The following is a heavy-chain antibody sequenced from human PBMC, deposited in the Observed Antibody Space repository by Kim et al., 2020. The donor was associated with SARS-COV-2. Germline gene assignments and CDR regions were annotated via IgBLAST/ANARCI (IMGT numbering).Heavy chain of an antibody. CDR2: TRNKANSYTT. CDR3: ARARGGYMDY. D-gene: IGHD3-16*01. CDR1: GFTFSDHY. Sequence: GGSLRLSCAASGFTFSDHYMDWVRQAPGKGLEWVGRTRNKANSYTTEYAASVKGRFTISRDDSKNSLYLQMNSLKTEDTAVYYCARARGGYMDYWDQGTLVTVSS. J-gene: IGHJ4*02. V-gene: IGHV3-72*01.